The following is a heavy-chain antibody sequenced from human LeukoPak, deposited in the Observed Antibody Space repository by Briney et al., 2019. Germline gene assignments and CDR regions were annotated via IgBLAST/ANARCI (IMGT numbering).Heavy chain of an antibody. CDR3: ARDLGGSSLDYYYYYMDV. D-gene: IGHD6-13*01. Sequence: GGSLRLSCAASGCTFSSYSMNWVRQAPGKGLEWVSSISSSSSYIYYADSVKGRFTISRDNAKNSLYLQMNSLRAEDTAVYYCARDLGGSSLDYYYYYMDVWGKGTTVTVSS. CDR1: GCTFSSYS. V-gene: IGHV3-21*01. J-gene: IGHJ6*03. CDR2: ISSSSSYI.